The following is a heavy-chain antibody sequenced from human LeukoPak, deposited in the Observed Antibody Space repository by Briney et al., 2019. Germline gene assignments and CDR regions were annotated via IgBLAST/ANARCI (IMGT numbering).Heavy chain of an antibody. CDR3: ASTEKGYCSGGSCSLAY. Sequence: GGSLRLSCAASGFTFSSYSMNWVRQAPGKGLEWVSSISSSSSYIYYADSVKGRFTISRDNAKNSLYQQMNSLRAEDTAVYYCASTEKGYCSGGSCSLAYWGQGTLVTVSS. CDR1: GFTFSSYS. CDR2: ISSSSSYI. J-gene: IGHJ4*02. D-gene: IGHD2-15*01. V-gene: IGHV3-21*01.